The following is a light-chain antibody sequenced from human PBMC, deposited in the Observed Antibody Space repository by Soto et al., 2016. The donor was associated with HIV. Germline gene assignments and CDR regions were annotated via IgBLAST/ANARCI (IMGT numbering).Light chain of an antibody. CDR1: QSISSW. J-gene: IGKJ1*01. V-gene: IGKV1-5*03. CDR2: KAS. CDR3: QQSWT. Sequence: DFQMTQSPSTLSASVGDRVTITCRASQSISSWLAWYQQKPGKAPKLLIYKASSLKSGVPSRFSGSGSGTEFALTISSLQPDDFATYYCQQSWTFGQGTTVEIK.